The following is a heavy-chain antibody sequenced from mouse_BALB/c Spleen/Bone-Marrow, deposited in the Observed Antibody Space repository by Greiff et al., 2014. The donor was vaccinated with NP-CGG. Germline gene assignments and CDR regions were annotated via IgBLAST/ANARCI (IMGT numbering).Heavy chain of an antibody. CDR1: GYAFTNYL. CDR3: ARRDGSYFDY. J-gene: IGHJ2*01. V-gene: IGHV1-54*01. Sequence: VQLQQSGAELVRPGTSVKVSCKASGYAFTNYLIDWVKQRPGQGLEWIGMINPGSGGTNYNEKFKGKATLTADKSSSTAYMQLSSLTSDDSAVYFCARRDGSYFDYWGQGTTLTVSS. D-gene: IGHD3-3*01. CDR2: INPGSGGT.